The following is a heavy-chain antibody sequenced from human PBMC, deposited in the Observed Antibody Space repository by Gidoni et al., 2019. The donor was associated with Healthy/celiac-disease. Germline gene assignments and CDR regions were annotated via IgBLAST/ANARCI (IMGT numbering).Heavy chain of an antibody. CDR3: ARQGVVVAATYYYYGMDV. Sequence: EVQLVQSGAEVKKPGESLKISCKGSGYSFTSYWIGWVRQMPGKGLEWMGIIYPGDSDTRYSPSFQGQVTISADKSISTAYLQWSSLKASDTAMYYCARQGVVVAATYYYYGMDVWGQGTTVTVSS. CDR2: IYPGDSDT. J-gene: IGHJ6*02. D-gene: IGHD2-15*01. CDR1: GYSFTSYW. V-gene: IGHV5-51*01.